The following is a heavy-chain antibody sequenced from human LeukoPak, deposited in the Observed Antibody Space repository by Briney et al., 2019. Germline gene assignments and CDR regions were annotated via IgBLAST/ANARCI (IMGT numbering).Heavy chain of an antibody. J-gene: IGHJ5*02. CDR3: ARPGNWWFDP. V-gene: IGHV1-2*02. D-gene: IGHD3-10*01. CDR2: INPKTGEA. CDR1: GYIFSAYY. Sequence: ASVKVSCKASGYIFSAYYMHWVRQAPGQGLGWMGWINPKTGEATYAEKFQGRVSMTRDTSINTAYLELSSLTSDDTAVYYCARPGNWWFDPWGQGTLVTVSS.